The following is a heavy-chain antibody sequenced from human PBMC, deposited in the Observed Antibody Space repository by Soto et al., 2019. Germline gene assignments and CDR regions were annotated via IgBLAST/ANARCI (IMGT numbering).Heavy chain of an antibody. CDR3: TTDSHFTMKLVRFDY. D-gene: IGHD3-22*01. CDR2: IKSKIDGGTT. J-gene: IGHJ4*01. Sequence: LGGSLRLSCAASGFTFATACINWVRQAPGKGLEWVGRIKSKIDGGTTDFAAPVKGRFAISRDDSRNMVYFQMNSLEIEDTAVYYCTTDSHFTMKLVRFDYWGLGTLVTVSS. CDR1: GFTFATAC. V-gene: IGHV3-15*07.